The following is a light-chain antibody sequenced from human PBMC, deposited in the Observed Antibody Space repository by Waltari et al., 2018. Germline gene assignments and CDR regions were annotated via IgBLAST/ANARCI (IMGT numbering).Light chain of an antibody. J-gene: IGLJ2*01. CDR2: DTN. CDR1: RSNLGTCH. Sequence: QSVLTQPPSVSAAPGQKVTFSCSVSRSNLGTCHVPWDHQFPETAPKLLIYDTNERPSGIPARFSGSKSGTSAPLGITGLQTGDEADYYCGTWDSSLRGGVFGGGTKLTVL. CDR3: GTWDSSLRGGV. V-gene: IGLV1-51*01.